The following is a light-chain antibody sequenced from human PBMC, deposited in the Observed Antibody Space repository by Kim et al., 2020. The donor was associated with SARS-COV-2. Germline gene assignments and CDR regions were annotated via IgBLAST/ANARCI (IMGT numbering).Light chain of an antibody. CDR3: SSFTSTSSPYV. J-gene: IGLJ1*01. V-gene: IGLV2-14*03. CDR2: DVN. Sequence: SITLSGTGTSRDIGTYNFVSWYQQHPGKAPKLIIFDVNDRPSGVSDRFSGSKSANTASLTISGLQAEDEADYYCSSFTSTSSPYVFGTGTKVTVL. CDR1: SRDIGTYNF.